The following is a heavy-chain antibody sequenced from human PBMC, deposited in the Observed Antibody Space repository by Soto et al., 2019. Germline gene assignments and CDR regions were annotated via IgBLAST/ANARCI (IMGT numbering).Heavy chain of an antibody. D-gene: IGHD3-16*01. V-gene: IGHV3-7*01. CDR3: AAGLPPDV. CDR1: GFTFSISW. CDR2: IKGDGSEK. J-gene: IGHJ4*02. Sequence: EVHLVESGGGLVQPGGSLTLSCAASGFTFSISWMNWVRQAPGKGLEWVANIKGDGSEKYYVDSVKGRFTLSRDNAKNSLYLQMNSLRAEDTAVYYCAAGLPPDVWGQGTLVTVSS.